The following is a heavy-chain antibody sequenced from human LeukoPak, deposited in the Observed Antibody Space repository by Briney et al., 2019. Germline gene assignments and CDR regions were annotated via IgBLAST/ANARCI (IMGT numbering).Heavy chain of an antibody. J-gene: IGHJ4*02. CDR1: GFTFGSYS. V-gene: IGHV3-21*01. D-gene: IGHD1-26*01. CDR3: ARDGVVGATSIYYFDF. CDR2: ISSSSPYI. Sequence: GGSLRLSCVVSGFTFGSYSMNWVRQAPGKGLEWVSSISSSSPYIYYADSVKGRFTISRDNAKNSLYLQINSLRVEDTAVYYCARDGVVGATSIYYFDFWGQGTLVTVSS.